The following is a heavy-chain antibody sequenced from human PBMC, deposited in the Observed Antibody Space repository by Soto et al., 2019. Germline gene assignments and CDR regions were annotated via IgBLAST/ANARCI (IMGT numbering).Heavy chain of an antibody. CDR2: IYYRATP. CDR1: GRSICNGDYY. Sequence: SETLSLTCTVSGRSICNGDYYTICIRQTPGKGLGLIRSIYYRATPHNNPSLKSLVAVSIDPSKNQSPLKLTSVTAADTAVYYCAGSRGREYHWFYYGMDVWGQGTTVTVSS. CDR3: AGSRGREYHWFYYGMDV. V-gene: IGHV4-30-4*01. J-gene: IGHJ6*02. D-gene: IGHD1-1*01.